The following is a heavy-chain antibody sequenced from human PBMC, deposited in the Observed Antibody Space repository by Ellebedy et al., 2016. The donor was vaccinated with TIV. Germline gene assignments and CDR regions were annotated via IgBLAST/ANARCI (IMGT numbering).Heavy chain of an antibody. CDR3: VRAKAGTGSSDY. D-gene: IGHD3-10*01. Sequence: GESLKISCAASGFTFSSYWMHWVRQAPGKGLVWVSRINPDGSSTSYADSVKGRFTISRDNAKNTLYLQVNSLTADDTAVYYCVRAKAGTGSSDYWGQGTLVTVSS. CDR2: INPDGSST. J-gene: IGHJ4*02. V-gene: IGHV3-74*01. CDR1: GFTFSSYW.